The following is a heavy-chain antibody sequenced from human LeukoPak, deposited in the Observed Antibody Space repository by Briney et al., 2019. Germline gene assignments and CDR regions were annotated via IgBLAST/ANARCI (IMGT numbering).Heavy chain of an antibody. V-gene: IGHV1-2*02. J-gene: IGHJ4*02. Sequence: ASVKVSCKASGYTFTGYYMHWVRQAPGQGLEWMGWINPNSGGTNYAQKFQGRVTMTRDTSISTAYMELSRLRSDDTAVHYCATLPDTAMVFFDYWGQGTLVTVSS. CDR3: ATLPDTAMVFFDY. CDR1: GYTFTGYY. D-gene: IGHD5-18*01. CDR2: INPNSGGT.